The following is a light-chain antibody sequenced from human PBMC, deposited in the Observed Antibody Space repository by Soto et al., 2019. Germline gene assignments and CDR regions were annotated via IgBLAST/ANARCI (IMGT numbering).Light chain of an antibody. J-gene: IGKJ5*01. CDR1: QDISNY. V-gene: IGKV1-33*01. CDR3: QQYDNLPIT. CDR2: DAS. Sequence: DIQTAQSPSSLSASVGDIVTITFQASQDISNYLNWYQQKPGKAPKLLIYDASNLETGVPSRFSGSGSGTDFTFTISSLQPEDIATYYCQQYDNLPITFGQGTRLEIK.